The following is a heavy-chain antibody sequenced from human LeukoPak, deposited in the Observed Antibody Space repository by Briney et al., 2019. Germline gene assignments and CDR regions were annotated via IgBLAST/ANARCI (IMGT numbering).Heavy chain of an antibody. CDR2: IFYSGST. D-gene: IGHD3-22*01. J-gene: IGHJ3*02. Sequence: SETLSLTCTVSGGSISSYYWGWVRQPPGKALEWIGNIFYSGSTYYSPSLKSRVTISLDTSRNQFSLKLDSVTAADTAVYYCAKSNGYGLIDIWGQGTMVTVSS. CDR1: GGSISSYY. CDR3: AKSNGYGLIDI. V-gene: IGHV4-59*12.